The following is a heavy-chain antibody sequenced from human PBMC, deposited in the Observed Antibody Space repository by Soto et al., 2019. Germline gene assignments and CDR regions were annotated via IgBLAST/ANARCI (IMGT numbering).Heavy chain of an antibody. CDR2: IYYSGST. D-gene: IGHD1-26*01. V-gene: IGHV4-59*01. CDR1: GGSISSYY. J-gene: IGHJ4*02. CDR3: ARFGSGGGFDY. Sequence: QVQLQESGPGLVKPSETLSLTCTVSGGSISSYYWSWIRQPPGKGLEWIGYIYYSGSTNYNPSLKSRVTISVDTSKNQFSLKLSSVTAADTAVYYWARFGSGGGFDYWGQGTLVTVSS.